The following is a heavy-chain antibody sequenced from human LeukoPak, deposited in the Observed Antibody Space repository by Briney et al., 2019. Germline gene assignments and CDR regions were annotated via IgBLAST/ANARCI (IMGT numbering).Heavy chain of an antibody. D-gene: IGHD1-26*01. Sequence: PGGSLRLSCAASGFTFDDYGMHWVRRAPGKGLDWVSGISWNSGNIGYADSVKGRFTISRDNAKNSLYLQMNSLRVEDMALYYCAKGHISSGNYYYFDYWGQGALVTVSS. CDR2: ISWNSGNI. J-gene: IGHJ4*02. CDR1: GFTFDDYG. V-gene: IGHV3-9*03. CDR3: AKGHISSGNYYYFDY.